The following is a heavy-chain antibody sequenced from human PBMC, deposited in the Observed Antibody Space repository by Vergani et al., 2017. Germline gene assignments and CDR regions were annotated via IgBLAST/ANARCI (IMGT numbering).Heavy chain of an antibody. CDR2: IKSVSDGETR. D-gene: IGHD6-13*01. Sequence: EVQLVESGGGLVKPGGSLRLSCEASGFIVNNAWMSWVRQALGKGLEYIGRIKSVSDGETRDYAAPVKGRFNISRDDSKNKVYLQMNSLKIEDTGVYYCTLGPWYRGFDYWGQGTLVTVSS. J-gene: IGHJ4*02. CDR1: GFIVNNAW. CDR3: TLGPWYRGFDY. V-gene: IGHV3-15*01.